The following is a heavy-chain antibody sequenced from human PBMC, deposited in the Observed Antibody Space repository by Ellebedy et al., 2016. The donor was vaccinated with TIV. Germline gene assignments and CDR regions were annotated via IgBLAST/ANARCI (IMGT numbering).Heavy chain of an antibody. V-gene: IGHV3-30-3*01. CDR1: GFTFSSYA. CDR2: ISYDGSNK. CDR3: ARGDEGWPLGYYGMDV. J-gene: IGHJ6*02. D-gene: IGHD2-15*01. Sequence: GGSLRLXCAASGFTFSSYAMHWVRQAPGKGLEWVAVISYDGSNKYYADSVKGRFTISRDNSKNTLYLQMNSLRAEDTAVYYCARGDEGWPLGYYGMDVWGQGTTVTVSS.